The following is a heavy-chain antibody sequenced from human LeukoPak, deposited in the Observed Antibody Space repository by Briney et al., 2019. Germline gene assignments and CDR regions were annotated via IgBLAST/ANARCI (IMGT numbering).Heavy chain of an antibody. CDR1: GFMFSKYA. CDR3: ATTQDFDY. J-gene: IGHJ4*02. V-gene: IGHV3-23*01. CDR2: IFNNGVTT. Sequence: GGSLRLSCAASGFMFSKYAMNWVRQAPGKGLEWVSTIFNNGVTTFYADSVKGRFTISRDISKNTLYLQMNSLRAEDTAVYYCATTQDFDYWGQGTPVTVSS.